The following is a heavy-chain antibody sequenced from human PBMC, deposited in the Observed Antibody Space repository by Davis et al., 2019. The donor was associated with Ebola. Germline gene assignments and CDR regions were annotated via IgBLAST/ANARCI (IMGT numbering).Heavy chain of an antibody. D-gene: IGHD1-26*01. CDR2: IYHSGST. CDR1: GYSISSGYY. CDR3: ARRGGSYWEGDAFDI. J-gene: IGHJ3*02. V-gene: IGHV4-38-2*02. Sequence: PSETLSLTCTVSGYSISSGYYWGWIRQPPGKGLEWIGSIYHSGSTYYNPSLKSRVTISVDTSKNQFSLKLSSVTAADTAVYYCARRGGSYWEGDAFDIWGQGTMVTVSS.